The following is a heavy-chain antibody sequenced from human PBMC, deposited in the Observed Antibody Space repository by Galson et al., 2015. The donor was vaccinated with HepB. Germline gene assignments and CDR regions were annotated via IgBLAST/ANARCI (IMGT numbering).Heavy chain of an antibody. J-gene: IGHJ6*02. Sequence: SLRLSCAASGFTFSSYAMHWVRQAPGKGLEWVAVISYDGSNKYYADSVKGRFTISRDNSKNTLYLQMNSLRAEDTAVYYCARCEVYGDYVGVSPYGMDVWGQGTTVTVSS. CDR2: ISYDGSNK. V-gene: IGHV3-30-3*01. CDR1: GFTFSSYA. CDR3: ARCEVYGDYVGVSPYGMDV. D-gene: IGHD4-17*01.